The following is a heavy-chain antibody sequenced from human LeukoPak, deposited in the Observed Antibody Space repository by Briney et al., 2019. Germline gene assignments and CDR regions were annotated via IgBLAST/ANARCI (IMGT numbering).Heavy chain of an antibody. CDR3: ARVSVAYCGGDCYPEYFDY. Sequence: GGSLRLSCAASGFTFSSYSMNWVRQAPGKGLEWVSSISSSSSYIYYADSVKGRFTISRDNAKNSLYLQMNSLRAEDTAVYYCARVSVAYCGGDCYPEYFDYWGQGTLVTVS. V-gene: IGHV3-21*01. CDR2: ISSSSSYI. CDR1: GFTFSSYS. J-gene: IGHJ4*02. D-gene: IGHD2-21*02.